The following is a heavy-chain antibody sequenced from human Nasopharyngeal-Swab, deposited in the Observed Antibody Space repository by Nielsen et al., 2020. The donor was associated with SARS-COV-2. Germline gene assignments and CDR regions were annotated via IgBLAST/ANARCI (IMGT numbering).Heavy chain of an antibody. CDR3: ARDFGGYDYGGY. J-gene: IGHJ4*02. Sequence: GESLKISCAASGFTFDDYAMHWVRQAPGKGLEWVAVIWYDGSNKYYADSVKGRFTISRDNSKNTLYLQMNSLRAEDTAVYYCARDFGGYDYGGYWGQGTLVTVSS. CDR1: GFTFDDYA. V-gene: IGHV3-33*08. D-gene: IGHD5-12*01. CDR2: IWYDGSNK.